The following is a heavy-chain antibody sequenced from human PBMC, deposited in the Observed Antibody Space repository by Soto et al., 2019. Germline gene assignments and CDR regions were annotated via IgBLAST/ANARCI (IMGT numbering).Heavy chain of an antibody. V-gene: IGHV4-34*01. Sequence: SETLCLTCAVNGGSSSGDYCSWIRQPPGKGLEWIGEINHSGSTNYNPSLKSRVTISVDTSKNQFSLKLSSVTAADTAVYYCARGLRIYNFDYWGQGTLVXVSS. CDR1: GGSSSGDY. D-gene: IGHD3-10*01. CDR2: INHSGST. CDR3: ARGLRIYNFDY. J-gene: IGHJ4*02.